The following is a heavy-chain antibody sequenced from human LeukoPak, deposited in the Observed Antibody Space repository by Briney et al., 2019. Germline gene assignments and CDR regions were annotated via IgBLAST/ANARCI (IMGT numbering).Heavy chain of an antibody. D-gene: IGHD5-24*01. CDR1: GGAISSGGYY. CDR2: ISYSGST. J-gene: IGHJ5*02. CDR3: ASRRDEAWFDP. Sequence: LSLTCSVSGGAISSGGYYWTWIRQHPGKGLEWIGYISYSGSTYYNPSLQSRVTISVDTSKNQFSLKLSSVTAADTAVYYCASRRDEAWFDPWGQGTLVTVSS. V-gene: IGHV4-31*03.